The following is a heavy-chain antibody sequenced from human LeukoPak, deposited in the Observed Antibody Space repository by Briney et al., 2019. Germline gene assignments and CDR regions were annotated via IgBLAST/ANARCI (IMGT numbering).Heavy chain of an antibody. V-gene: IGHV3-48*01. CDR1: GFTFSSYS. CDR3: ATLTLYSSGF. Sequence: GGSLRLSCAASGFTFSSYSMNWVRQAPGKGLEWVSYISSSSSTIYYADSVKGRFTISRDNAKNSLYLQMNSLRAEDTAVYYCATLTLYSSGFWGQGTLVTVSS. D-gene: IGHD6-19*01. J-gene: IGHJ4*02. CDR2: ISSSSSTI.